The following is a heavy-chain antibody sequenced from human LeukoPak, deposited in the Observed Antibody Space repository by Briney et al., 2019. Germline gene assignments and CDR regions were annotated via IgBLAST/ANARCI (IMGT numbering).Heavy chain of an antibody. CDR3: AREGYYDSSGYYPVDY. CDR2: IYYSGST. J-gene: IGHJ4*02. Sequence: PSETLSLTCTVSGCSFSSGGYYWSWIRQHPGKGLEWIGYIYYSGSTYYNPSLKSRVTISVDTSKNQFSLKLSSVTAADTAVYYCAREGYYDSSGYYPVDYWGQGTLVTVSS. V-gene: IGHV4-31*03. CDR1: GCSFSSGGYY. D-gene: IGHD3-22*01.